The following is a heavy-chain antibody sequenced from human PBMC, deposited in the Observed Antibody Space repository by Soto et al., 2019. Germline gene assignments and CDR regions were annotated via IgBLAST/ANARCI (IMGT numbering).Heavy chain of an antibody. CDR2: INPSGGST. D-gene: IGHD4-4*01. J-gene: IGHJ4*02. Sequence: ASVKVSCKASGYTFTSYYMHWVRQAPGQGLEWMGIINPSGGSTSYAQKFQGRVTMTRDTSTSTVYMELSSLRSEDTAVYYCAAHEARRSGRRSDYSIDYWGQGTLVTVSS. V-gene: IGHV1-46*01. CDR3: AAHEARRSGRRSDYSIDY. CDR1: GYTFTSYY.